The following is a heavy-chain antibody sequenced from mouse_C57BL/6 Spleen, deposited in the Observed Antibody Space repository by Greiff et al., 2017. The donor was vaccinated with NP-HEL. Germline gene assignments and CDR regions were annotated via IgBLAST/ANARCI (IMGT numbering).Heavy chain of an antibody. CDR1: GYAFSSSW. CDR2: IYPGDGDT. D-gene: IGHD4-1*01. V-gene: IGHV1-82*01. Sequence: QVQLKESGPELVKPGASVKISCKASGYAFSSSWMNWVKQRPGKGLEWIGRIYPGDGDTNYNGKFKGKATLTADKSSSTAYMQLSSLTSEDSAVYFCARWEAAMDYWGQGTSVTVSS. CDR3: ARWEAAMDY. J-gene: IGHJ4*01.